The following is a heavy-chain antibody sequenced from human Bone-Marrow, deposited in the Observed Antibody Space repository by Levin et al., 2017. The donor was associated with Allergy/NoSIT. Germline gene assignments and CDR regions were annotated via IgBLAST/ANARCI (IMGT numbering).Heavy chain of an antibody. D-gene: IGHD5-18*01. Sequence: GESLKISCAASGFTFSDYYMSWIRQAPGKGLEWVSYISSSGSTIYYADSVKGRFTISRDNAKNSLYLQMNSLRAEDTAVYYCASSGIPYSYGPLGWGQGTTVTVSS. CDR1: GFTFSDYY. J-gene: IGHJ6*02. CDR3: ASSGIPYSYGPLG. V-gene: IGHV3-11*01. CDR2: ISSSGSTI.